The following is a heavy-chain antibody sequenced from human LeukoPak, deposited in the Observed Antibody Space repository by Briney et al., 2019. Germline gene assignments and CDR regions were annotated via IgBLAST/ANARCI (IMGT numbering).Heavy chain of an antibody. J-gene: IGHJ4*02. Sequence: PSETLSLTCTVSGGSISSSSYYWGWIRQPPGKGLEWIGSIYYSGSTYYNPSLKSRVTISVDTSKNQFSLKMSSVTAADTAVYYCARHLRSPHWGQGTLVTVSS. V-gene: IGHV4-39*01. CDR1: GGSISSSSYY. D-gene: IGHD1-26*01. CDR3: ARHLRSPH. CDR2: IYYSGST.